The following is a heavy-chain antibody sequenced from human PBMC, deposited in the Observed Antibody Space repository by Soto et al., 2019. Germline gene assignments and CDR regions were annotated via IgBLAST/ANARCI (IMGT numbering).Heavy chain of an antibody. J-gene: IGHJ4*02. CDR3: ARGGGFYSTAWPLDY. D-gene: IGHD6-13*01. Sequence: GASVKVSCKASGYTFKIYGICWVRQAPGQGLEWMGWTGAYNGNTNYAEKFQGRVTMTTDTSSSTATMELRSLRSDDTAVYYCARGGGFYSTAWPLDYWGQGTVVTVSS. V-gene: IGHV1-18*01. CDR1: GYTFKIYG. CDR2: TGAYNGNT.